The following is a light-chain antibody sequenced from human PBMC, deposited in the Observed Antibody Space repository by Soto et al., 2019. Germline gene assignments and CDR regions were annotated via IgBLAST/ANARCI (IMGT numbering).Light chain of an antibody. CDR3: QQSFSNPRT. CDR1: QTISKY. J-gene: IGKJ2*01. CDR2: AAS. Sequence: DIQMTQSPSSLSASVGDRVTITCRSSQTISKYLSWYQQKPGKAPKLLIYAASNLQSGVPSRFSGAASGTDFTLTISSLQPEDFATYYCQQSFSNPRTFGQGPKVDIK. V-gene: IGKV1-39*01.